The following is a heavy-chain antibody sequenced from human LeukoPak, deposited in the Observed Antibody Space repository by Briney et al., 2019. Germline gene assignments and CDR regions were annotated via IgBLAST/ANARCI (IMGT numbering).Heavy chain of an antibody. Sequence: SETLSLTCTVSGGSISSYSWSWIRQPPGKGLEWIGYIYYSGSTNYSPPLKSRVTISVDTSKNKFSLKLSSVTAADTAVYYCARGGYIAAAQYGYWGQETLVTVSS. J-gene: IGHJ4*02. CDR3: ARGGYIAAAQYGY. V-gene: IGHV4-59*01. D-gene: IGHD6-13*01. CDR1: GGSISSYS. CDR2: IYYSGST.